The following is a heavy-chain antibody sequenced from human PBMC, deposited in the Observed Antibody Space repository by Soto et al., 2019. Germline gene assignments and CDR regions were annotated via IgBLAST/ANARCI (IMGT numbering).Heavy chain of an antibody. CDR2: ITSGLTT. D-gene: IGHD3-16*01. CDR1: GSSFGGYN. CDR3: ARDTSHGVTIGGLDS. Sequence: PGGFLRLSCAASGSSFGGYNMNWVRQAPGKGLEWVSHITSGLTTHYADFVQGRFTISRDNAKNSLYLEMNDLRDEDTAVYYCARDTSHGVTIGGLDSWGQGTLVTVSS. J-gene: IGHJ4*02. V-gene: IGHV3-48*02.